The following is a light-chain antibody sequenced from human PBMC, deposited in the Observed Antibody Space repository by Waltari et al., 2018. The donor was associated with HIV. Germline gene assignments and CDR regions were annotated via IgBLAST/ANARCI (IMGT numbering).Light chain of an antibody. CDR2: LNSDGSH. CDR3: QTWGTGSVV. V-gene: IGLV4-69*01. CDR1: SGYTNYA. J-gene: IGLJ2*01. Sequence: QLVLTQSPSASASLGASVKLTCSLSSGYTNYAIAWPQQQPAKGPRYLMKLNSDGSHSKGDGIPDRFSGSSSGAERYLTITSLQSEDEADYYCQTWGTGSVVFGGGTNQTVL.